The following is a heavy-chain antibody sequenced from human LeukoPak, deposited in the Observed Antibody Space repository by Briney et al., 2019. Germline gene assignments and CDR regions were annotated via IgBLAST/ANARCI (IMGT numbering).Heavy chain of an antibody. CDR3: AKDQVVVVALFDY. CDR2: ISGSGGST. V-gene: IGHV3-23*01. CDR1: GFTLSTYA. J-gene: IGHJ4*02. D-gene: IGHD2-15*01. Sequence: GGSLRLSCAASGFTLSTYAMSWFRQAPGKGLEWASAISGSGGSTYYADSVKGRFTISRDNSKNTLYLQMNSLRAEDTAVYYCAKDQVVVVALFDYWGQGTLVTVSS.